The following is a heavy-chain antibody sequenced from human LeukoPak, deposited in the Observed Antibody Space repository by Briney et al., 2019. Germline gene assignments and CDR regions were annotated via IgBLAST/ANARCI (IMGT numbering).Heavy chain of an antibody. CDR1: GYTFTGYY. CDR3: ASAYYYGSGSSDYYYYYYMDV. J-gene: IGHJ6*03. V-gene: IGHV1-2*02. D-gene: IGHD3-10*01. Sequence: GASVKVSCKASGYTFTGYYMHWVRQAPGQGLEWMGWINPNSGGTNYAQKFQGRVTMTRDTSISTAYMELSRLRSDDTAVYYCASAYYYGSGSSDYYYYYYMDVWGKGTTVTVSS. CDR2: INPNSGGT.